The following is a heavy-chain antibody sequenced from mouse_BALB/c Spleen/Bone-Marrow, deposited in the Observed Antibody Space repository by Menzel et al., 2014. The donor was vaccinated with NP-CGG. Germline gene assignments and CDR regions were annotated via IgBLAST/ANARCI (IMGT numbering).Heavy chain of an antibody. CDR3: ERSPRDN. CDR1: GFTFTDYY. Sequence: EVQGVESGGGLVQPGGSLRLSCTTSGFTFTDYYMSWVRQPPGKALEWLAFIRNKAYGYTTEYSASVRGRFTISRDNSQNILNLKMNPLRAEDSATYYCERSPRDNWGQGTSVTASS. CDR2: IRNKAYGYTT. J-gene: IGHJ4*01. V-gene: IGHV7-3*02.